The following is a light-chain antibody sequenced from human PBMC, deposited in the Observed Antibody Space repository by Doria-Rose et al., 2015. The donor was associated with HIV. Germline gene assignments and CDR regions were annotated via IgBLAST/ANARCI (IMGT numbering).Light chain of an antibody. CDR2: WAS. Sequence: DIQVTQSPDSLAVSLGERATINCKSSQSVFYNSNNKNYLAWYQQKPGQPPKLLIYWASTRESGVPDRFSGSGFGTDFTLTISSLQAEDVALYYCQQYYSTPLTFGPGTKVDI. CDR3: QQYYSTPLT. CDR1: QSVFYNSNNKNY. J-gene: IGKJ3*01. V-gene: IGKV4-1*01.